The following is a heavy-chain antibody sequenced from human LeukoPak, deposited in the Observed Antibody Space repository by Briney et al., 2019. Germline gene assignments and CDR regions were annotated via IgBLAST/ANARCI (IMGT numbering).Heavy chain of an antibody. V-gene: IGHV3-33*05. CDR1: GFTFSSYG. D-gene: IGHD3-10*01. J-gene: IGHJ4*02. CDR3: AGSYYNVFDY. Sequence: GRSVTPFCAASGFTFSSYGMHWVRQAPGKGLEWVAVISYDGSNKYYADSVKGRFTISRDNSKNTLYLQMNSLRAEDTAVYYCAGSYYNVFDYWGERTLHTVSS. CDR2: ISYDGSNK.